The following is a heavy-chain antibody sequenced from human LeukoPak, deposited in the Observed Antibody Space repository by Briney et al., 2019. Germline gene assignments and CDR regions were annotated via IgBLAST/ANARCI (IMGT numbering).Heavy chain of an antibody. D-gene: IGHD3-3*01. V-gene: IGHV1-2*02. J-gene: IGHJ4*02. CDR1: GYTFTGYY. Sequence: GASVKVSCKASGYTFTGYYMHWVRQAPGQWLEWMGWVNPNNGGTNYAQKFQGRVTMTRDTSINTGYMELSRLRSEDTAVYYCAVDVPTATIFGVGSYWGQGTLVTISS. CDR2: VNPNNGGT. CDR3: AVDVPTATIFGVGSY.